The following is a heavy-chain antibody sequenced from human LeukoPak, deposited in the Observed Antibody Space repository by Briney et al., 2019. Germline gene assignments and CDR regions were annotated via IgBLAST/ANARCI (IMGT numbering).Heavy chain of an antibody. J-gene: IGHJ1*01. CDR1: GFTLSSYW. Sequence: GGSQRLSCAASGFTLSSYWMHWVRQAPGKGLVWVSRIKSDGRTNYADSVKGRFTISRDNAKNTVSLQMNSLRAEDTGVYHCARAPSEIGGYYPEYFRHWGQGTGVIVSS. CDR2: IKSDGRT. CDR3: ARAPSEIGGYYPEYFRH. D-gene: IGHD3-22*01. V-gene: IGHV3-74*01.